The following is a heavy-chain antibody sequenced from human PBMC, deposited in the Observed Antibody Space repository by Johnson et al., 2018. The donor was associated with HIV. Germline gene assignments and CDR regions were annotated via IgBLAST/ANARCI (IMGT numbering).Heavy chain of an antibody. J-gene: IGHJ3*02. V-gene: IGHV3-15*01. D-gene: IGHD5-18*01. Sequence: ELLVESGGGLVKPGGSLRLSCAASGFTFSNAWMNWVRQAPGKGLEWVGRIKSKTDGGTTDYAAPVKGRFTISRDDSKNTLYLQMNSLKTEDTAVYYCTNPDTAMATGAFDIWGQGTMVTVSS. CDR3: TNPDTAMATGAFDI. CDR1: GFTFSNAW. CDR2: IKSKTDGGTT.